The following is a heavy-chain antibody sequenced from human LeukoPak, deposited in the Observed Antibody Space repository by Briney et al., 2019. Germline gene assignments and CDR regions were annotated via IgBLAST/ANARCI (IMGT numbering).Heavy chain of an antibody. Sequence: SQTLSLTCAISGDSASSNSATWNWIRQFPSRGLEWLGRTYYRSKWHNNYAVSVKSRITINPDTSKNQFSLQLNSVTPEDTAVYYCARGQGGATDYWGQGTLVTVSS. V-gene: IGHV6-1*01. CDR3: ARGQGGATDY. CDR1: GDSASSNSAT. D-gene: IGHD1-26*01. J-gene: IGHJ4*02. CDR2: TYYRSKWHN.